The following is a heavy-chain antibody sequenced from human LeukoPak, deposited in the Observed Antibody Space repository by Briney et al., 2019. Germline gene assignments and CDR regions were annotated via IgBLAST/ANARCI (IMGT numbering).Heavy chain of an antibody. V-gene: IGHV3-48*04. CDR1: GFSLSGYT. CDR2: ISSSGSTI. CDR3: ARHRTASDY. D-gene: IGHD3-16*02. J-gene: IGHJ4*02. Sequence: PGGSLRLSCAASGFSLSGYTMNWVRQAPGKGLEWVSYISSSGSTIYYADSLKGRFTISRDNAKNSLSLQMNSLRAEDTAVYYCARHRTASDYWGQGTLVTVSS.